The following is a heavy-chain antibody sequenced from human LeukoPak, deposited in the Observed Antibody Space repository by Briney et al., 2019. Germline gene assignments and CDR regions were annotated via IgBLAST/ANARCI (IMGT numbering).Heavy chain of an antibody. CDR2: IRYDGSNK. D-gene: IGHD2-2*01. V-gene: IGHV3-30*02. CDR3: AKGQMTSGY. Sequence: GGSLRLSCAASGFTFSSYGMHWVRQAPGKGLEWVAFIRYDGSNKYYAGSVKGRFTISRDNSKNTLYLQMNSLRAEDTAVYYCAKGQMTSGYWGQGTLVAVSS. J-gene: IGHJ4*02. CDR1: GFTFSSYG.